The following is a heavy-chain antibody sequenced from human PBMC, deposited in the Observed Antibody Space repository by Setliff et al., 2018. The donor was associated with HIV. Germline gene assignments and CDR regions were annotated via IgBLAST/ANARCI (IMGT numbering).Heavy chain of an antibody. V-gene: IGHV4-38-2*02. CDR2: IYHSGST. J-gene: IGHJ6*02. CDR3: ARDDSSGWHFYYYYGMDV. D-gene: IGHD6-19*01. CDR1: GYSISSGYY. Sequence: SETLSLTCTVSGYSISSGYYWGWIRQPPGKGLEWIGSIYHSGSTHYNPSLKSRVTISVDTSKNQFSLKLSSVTAADTAVYYCARDDSSGWHFYYYYGMDVWGQGTTVT.